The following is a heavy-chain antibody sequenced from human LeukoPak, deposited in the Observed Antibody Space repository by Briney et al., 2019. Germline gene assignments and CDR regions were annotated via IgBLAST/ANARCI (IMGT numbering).Heavy chain of an antibody. Sequence: GGSLRLSCAASGFTFSSYGMHWIRQAPGKGLEWVAFIRYDGSNKYYADSVKGRFTISRDNSKNTLYLQMNSLRAEDTAVYYCAKVSARFGEPYYNWFDPWGQGTRVTVSS. CDR1: GFTFSSYG. V-gene: IGHV3-30*02. D-gene: IGHD3-10*01. CDR3: AKVSARFGEPYYNWFDP. CDR2: IRYDGSNK. J-gene: IGHJ5*02.